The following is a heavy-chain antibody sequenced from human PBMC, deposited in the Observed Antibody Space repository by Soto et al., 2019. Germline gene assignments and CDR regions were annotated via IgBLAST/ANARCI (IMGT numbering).Heavy chain of an antibody. Sequence: SQTLCLPCAGSGGFISSCDWRWIRQPPGKGLEWIGYIYYSGSTNDNPSLKSRATISVDTSKNQFSLKLSSVTAADTAVYYCARDRGRKYYGMDVWGQGTTV. V-gene: IGHV4-59*01. CDR3: ARDRGRKYYGMDV. D-gene: IGHD3-10*01. CDR2: IYYSGST. CDR1: GGFISSCD. J-gene: IGHJ6*02.